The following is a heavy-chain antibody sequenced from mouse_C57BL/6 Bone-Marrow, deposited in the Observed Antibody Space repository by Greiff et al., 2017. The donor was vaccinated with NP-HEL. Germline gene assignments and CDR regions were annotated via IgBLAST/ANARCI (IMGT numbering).Heavy chain of an antibody. CDR2: IYPRSGNT. J-gene: IGHJ3*01. V-gene: IGHV1-81*01. Sequence: VKVVESGAELARPGASVKLSCKASGYTFTSYGISWVKQRTGQGLEWIGEIYPRSGNTYYNEKFKGKATLTADKSSSTAYMELRSLTSEDSAVYFCAREGRYGNYGFAYWGQGTLVTVSA. CDR1: GYTFTSYG. D-gene: IGHD2-1*01. CDR3: AREGRYGNYGFAY.